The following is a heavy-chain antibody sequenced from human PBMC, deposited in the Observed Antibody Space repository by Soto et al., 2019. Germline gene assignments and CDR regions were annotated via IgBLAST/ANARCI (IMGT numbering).Heavy chain of an antibody. J-gene: IGHJ4*02. CDR1: GFTFSSYG. CDR3: AKDYRVLPAAMRGDFDY. V-gene: IGHV3-30*18. D-gene: IGHD2-2*01. Sequence: QVQLVESGGGVVQPWRSLRLSCAASGFTFSSYGMHWVRQAPGKGLEWVAVISYDGSNKYYADSVKGRFTISRDNSKNTLYLQMNSLRAEDTAVYYCAKDYRVLPAAMRGDFDYWGQGTLVTVSS. CDR2: ISYDGSNK.